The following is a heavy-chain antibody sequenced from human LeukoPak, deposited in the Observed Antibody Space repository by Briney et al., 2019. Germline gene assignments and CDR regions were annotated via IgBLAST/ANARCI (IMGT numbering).Heavy chain of an antibody. CDR2: IYSGGST. Sequence: GGSLRLSCAASGFTVSSNYMSWVRQAPGKGLEWVSVIYSGGSTYYAASVKGRFTISRDNSKNTLYLQMNSLRAEDTAVYYCARGISGSGSYGHFDYWGQGILVTVSS. J-gene: IGHJ4*02. CDR1: GFTVSSNY. V-gene: IGHV3-53*01. D-gene: IGHD1-26*01. CDR3: ARGISGSGSYGHFDY.